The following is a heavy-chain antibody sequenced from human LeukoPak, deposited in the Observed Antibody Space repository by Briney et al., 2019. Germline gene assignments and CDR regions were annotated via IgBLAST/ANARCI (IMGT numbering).Heavy chain of an antibody. Sequence: SETLSLTCAVYGGSFSGYYWSWIRQPPGKGLEWIGEINHSGSTNYNPSLKSRVTISVDTSKNQFSLKLSSVTAADTAVYYCARVLKYCGGDCYTYYYYYYGMDVWGQGTTVTVSS. CDR3: ARVLKYCGGDCYTYYYYYYGMDV. CDR2: INHSGST. D-gene: IGHD2-21*02. J-gene: IGHJ6*02. CDR1: GGSFSGYY. V-gene: IGHV4-34*01.